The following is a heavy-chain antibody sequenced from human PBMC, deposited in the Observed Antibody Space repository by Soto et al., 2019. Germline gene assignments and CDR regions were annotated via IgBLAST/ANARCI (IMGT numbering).Heavy chain of an antibody. J-gene: IGHJ5*02. CDR3: ANDSSRYFDFNWFDP. Sequence: EVQLLESGGGLVQPGGSLRLSCAASGFTFSSYAMSWVRQAPGKGLEWVSAISGSGGSTYYADSVKGRFTISRDNSKNTLHLQMNSLRAEDTAVYYCANDSSRYFDFNWFDPWGQGTLVTVSS. D-gene: IGHD3-9*01. CDR2: ISGSGGST. CDR1: GFTFSSYA. V-gene: IGHV3-23*01.